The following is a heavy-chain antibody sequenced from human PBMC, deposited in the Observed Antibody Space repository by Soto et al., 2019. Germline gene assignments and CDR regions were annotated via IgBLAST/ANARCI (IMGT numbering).Heavy chain of an antibody. D-gene: IGHD6-13*01. CDR1: GGCISSRNW. V-gene: IGHV4-4*02. J-gene: IGHJ6*02. Sequence: SETLSLTCAVSGGCISSRNWWSWVRQPPGKGLEWIGEIYHSGSTNYNPSLKSRVTISVDKSKNQFSLKLSSVTAADTAVYYCARETQSYSSSWFETDYYYYGMDVWGQGTTVTVSS. CDR2: IYHSGST. CDR3: ARETQSYSSSWFETDYYYYGMDV.